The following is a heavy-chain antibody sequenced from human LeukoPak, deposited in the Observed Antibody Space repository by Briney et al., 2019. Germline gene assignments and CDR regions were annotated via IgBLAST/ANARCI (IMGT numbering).Heavy chain of an antibody. J-gene: IGHJ4*02. CDR1: GFSFNNYG. CDR3: AKEGDNNSWYSFDS. D-gene: IGHD6-13*01. CDR2: IWYDGSNK. V-gene: IGHV3-33*06. Sequence: PGGSLRLSCAASGFSFNNYGMHWVRQAPGKGLEGVAVIWYDGSNKFYGDSVQGRFTISRDNSKNTLYLQMNSLRAEDTAVYYCAKEGDNNSWYSFDSWGQGTLVTVSS.